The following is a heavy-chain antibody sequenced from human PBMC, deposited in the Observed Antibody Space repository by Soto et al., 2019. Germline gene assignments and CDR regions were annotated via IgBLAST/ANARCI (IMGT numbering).Heavy chain of an antibody. V-gene: IGHV3-66*01. CDR1: GFTVSTNY. J-gene: IGHJ6*03. CDR3: ARVRGYCSGGSCDPHYYYYMDV. Sequence: GGSLRLSCVASGFTVSTNYMRWVRQAPGRGLEWVSVIYSGGTTYHADSVKGRFTISRDNSKNNLYLQMNSLRADDTAVYSCARVRGYCSGGSCDPHYYYYMDVWGKGTTVTVSS. D-gene: IGHD2-15*01. CDR2: IYSGGTT.